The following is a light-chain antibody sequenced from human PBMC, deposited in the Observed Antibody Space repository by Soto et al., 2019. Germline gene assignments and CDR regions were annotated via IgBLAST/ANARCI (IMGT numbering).Light chain of an antibody. CDR2: GAS. J-gene: IGKJ3*01. Sequence: EIVLTQSRGTLSLSPGERAILSCRAIQSISSSYLAWYQQKPGQAPRLLVYGASSRATGTPDRFSGSGSGTDLTLTISRLEPEDFAVYYCQQYGSSRFTFGPGTKVDIK. CDR1: QSISSSY. V-gene: IGKV3-20*01. CDR3: QQYGSSRFT.